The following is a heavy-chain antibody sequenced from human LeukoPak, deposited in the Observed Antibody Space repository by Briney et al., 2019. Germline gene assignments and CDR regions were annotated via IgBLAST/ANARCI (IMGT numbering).Heavy chain of an antibody. CDR3: TRVRITMVRGVSSWFDP. CDR2: ISGSGGST. J-gene: IGHJ5*02. CDR1: GFTFSSYA. Sequence: GGSLRLSCAASGFTFSSYAMSWVRQAPGKGLEWVSAISGSGGSTYYADSVKGRFTISRDNSKNTLYLQMNSLRAEDTAVYYCTRVRITMVRGVSSWFDPWGQGTLVTVSS. D-gene: IGHD3-10*01. V-gene: IGHV3-23*01.